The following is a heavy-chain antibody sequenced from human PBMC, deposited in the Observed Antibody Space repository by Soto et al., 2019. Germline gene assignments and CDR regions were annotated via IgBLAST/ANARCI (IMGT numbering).Heavy chain of an antibody. CDR1: GYTFTSYA. D-gene: IGHD6-19*01. CDR3: ARGLAVAAFDY. Sequence: QVQLVQSGAEEKKPGASVKVSCKASGYTFTSYAMHWVRQAPGQRLEWMGWINAGNGNTKYSQKFQGRVTITRDTSASTAYMELSSMRSEDTAVYYCARGLAVAAFDYWGQGTLVTVSS. J-gene: IGHJ4*02. V-gene: IGHV1-3*05. CDR2: INAGNGNT.